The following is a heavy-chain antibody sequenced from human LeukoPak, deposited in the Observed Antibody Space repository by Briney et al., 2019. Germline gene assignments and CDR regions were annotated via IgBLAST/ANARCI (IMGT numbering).Heavy chain of an antibody. V-gene: IGHV4-4*07. CDR2: IYTSGST. D-gene: IGHD3-22*01. CDR1: GGSISSYY. J-gene: IGHJ5*02. Sequence: SETLSLTCTVSGGSISSYYWSWIRQPAGKGLEWIGRIYTSGSTNYNPSLKSRVTMSVDTSKNQFSLKLSSVTAADTAVYYCARDYYDSSGNWFDPWGQGTLVTVSS. CDR3: ARDYYDSSGNWFDP.